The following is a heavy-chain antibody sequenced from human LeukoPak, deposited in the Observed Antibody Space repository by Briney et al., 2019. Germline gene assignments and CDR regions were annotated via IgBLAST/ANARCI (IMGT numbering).Heavy chain of an antibody. J-gene: IGHJ5*02. CDR2: IYSTGST. D-gene: IGHD6-6*01. CDR1: GGSIRSGSYY. Sequence: SQTLSLTCTVSGGSIRSGSYYWSWIRQPAGKGLEWIGHIYSTGSTNYNPSLKSRVTISIDTSKNQFSLKLSSVTAADTAVYYCAREGTEYSSSWFDPWGQGTLVTVSS. CDR3: AREGTEYSSSWFDP. V-gene: IGHV4-61*09.